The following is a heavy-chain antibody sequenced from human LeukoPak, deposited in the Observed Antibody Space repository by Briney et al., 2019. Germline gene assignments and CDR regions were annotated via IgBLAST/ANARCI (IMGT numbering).Heavy chain of an antibody. CDR3: ARVGTRELQRVFDY. D-gene: IGHD6-13*01. CDR1: GLTFSDYW. V-gene: IGHV3-7*01. CDR2: INRGGNEV. Sequence: GGSLRHSCAPSGLTFSDYWMTWVRQVPGKGLEWVANINRGGNEVHYVDSVKGRFTISRDNAKNSLYLQLDSLRVEDTAVYYCARVGTRELQRVFDYWGQGTLVTVSS. J-gene: IGHJ4*02.